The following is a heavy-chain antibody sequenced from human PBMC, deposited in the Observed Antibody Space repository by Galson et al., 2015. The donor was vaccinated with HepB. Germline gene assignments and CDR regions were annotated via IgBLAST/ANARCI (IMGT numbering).Heavy chain of an antibody. D-gene: IGHD3-10*01. CDR2: IYTSGST. CDR1: GGSISSYY. Sequence: LSLTCTVSGGSISSYYWSWIRQPAGKGLEWIGRIYTSGSTNYNPSLKSRVTMSVDTSKNQFSLKLSSVTAADTAVYYCARDRSPPGIPWFGESGSSPLFDPWGQGTLVTVSS. CDR3: ARDRSPPGIPWFGESGSSPLFDP. J-gene: IGHJ5*02. V-gene: IGHV4-4*07.